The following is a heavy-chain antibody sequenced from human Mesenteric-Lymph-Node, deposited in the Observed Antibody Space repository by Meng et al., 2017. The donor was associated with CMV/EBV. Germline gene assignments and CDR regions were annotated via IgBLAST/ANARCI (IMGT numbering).Heavy chain of an antibody. J-gene: IGHJ4*02. CDR1: GGSFSGSY. CDR2: INHSGST. Sequence: QVQLQPGGSRLLKPSATLSLTCAVSGGSFSGSYWSLIRQPPGKGLGWIGEINHSGSTNYIPSLKSRVTISVDTSKNQFSLKLSSVTAADTAVYYCARHQRWLKSEGGFNYWGQGTLVTVSS. CDR3: ARHQRWLKSEGGFNY. D-gene: IGHD4-23*01. V-gene: IGHV4-34*01.